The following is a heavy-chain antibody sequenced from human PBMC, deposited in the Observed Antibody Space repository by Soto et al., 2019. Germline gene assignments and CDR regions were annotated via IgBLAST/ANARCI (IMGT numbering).Heavy chain of an antibody. Sequence: QVQLVESGGGVVQPGRSLRHSCAASGFTFSSYGMHWVRQAPGKGLEWVAVISYDGSNKYYADSVKGRFTISRDNSKNTLYLQMNSLRAEATAVYYCAKDTGGGYYGSGSYYKDYYYYMDVWGKGTTVTVSS. J-gene: IGHJ6*03. CDR1: GFTFSSYG. CDR2: ISYDGSNK. D-gene: IGHD3-10*01. CDR3: AKDTGGGYYGSGSYYKDYYYYMDV. V-gene: IGHV3-30*18.